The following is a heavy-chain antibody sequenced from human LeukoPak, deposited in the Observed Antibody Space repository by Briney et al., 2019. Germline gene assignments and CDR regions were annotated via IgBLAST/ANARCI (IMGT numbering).Heavy chain of an antibody. CDR2: ISAYNGNT. V-gene: IGHV1-18*01. J-gene: IGHJ4*02. Sequence: ASVKVSCKASGYTFTSYGISWVRQAPGQGLEWMGWISAYNGNTNYAQKLQGRVTMTTDTSTSTAYMELRSLRSDDTAVYYCARVTTYYYGSGSYPKTSDYWGQGTLVTVSS. CDR1: GYTFTSYG. D-gene: IGHD3-10*01. CDR3: ARVTTYYYGSGSYPKTSDY.